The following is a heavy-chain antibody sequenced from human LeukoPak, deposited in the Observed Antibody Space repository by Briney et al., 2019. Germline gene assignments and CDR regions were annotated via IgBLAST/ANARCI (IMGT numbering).Heavy chain of an antibody. CDR2: IKQDGSEK. V-gene: IGHV3-7*03. CDR3: ATSYDMGWLIGY. J-gene: IGHJ4*02. Sequence: QPGGSLRLSCAASGFTFSSYWMSWVRQAPGKGLEWVANIKQDGSEKFYVASVKGRFTISRDNGKSSLYLQMNSLRAEDTALYYCATSYDMGWLIGYWGQGTLVTVSS. CDR1: GFTFSSYW. D-gene: IGHD3/OR15-3a*01.